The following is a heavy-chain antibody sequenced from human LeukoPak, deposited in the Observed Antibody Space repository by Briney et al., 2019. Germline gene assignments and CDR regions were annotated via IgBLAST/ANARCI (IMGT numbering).Heavy chain of an antibody. Sequence: GASVKVSRKASGGTFSSYAISWVRQAPGQGLEWMGGIIPIFGTANYAQKFQGRVTITADESTSTAYMELSSLRSEDTAVYYCARTVGYCSGGSCYSNAFDIWGQGTMVTVSS. J-gene: IGHJ3*02. V-gene: IGHV1-69*01. D-gene: IGHD2-15*01. CDR1: GGTFSSYA. CDR2: IIPIFGTA. CDR3: ARTVGYCSGGSCYSNAFDI.